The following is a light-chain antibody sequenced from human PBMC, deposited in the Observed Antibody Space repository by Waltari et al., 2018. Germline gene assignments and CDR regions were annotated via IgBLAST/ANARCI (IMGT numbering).Light chain of an antibody. CDR2: GAS. J-gene: IGKJ2*01. V-gene: IGKV3-20*01. CDR3: QQYGNSPFT. Sequence: ENVLTHSPGTLSLSPGDGATLSCRASQSVTGNYPAWYQQRPGQAPRLLIYGASRRATGIPDRFSGSGSGTDFTLTITTLEPEDFAVYYCQQYGNSPFTFGQGTNLEIK. CDR1: QSVTGNY.